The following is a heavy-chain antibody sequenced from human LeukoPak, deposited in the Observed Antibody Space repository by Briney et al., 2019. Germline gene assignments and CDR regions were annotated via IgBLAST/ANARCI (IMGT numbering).Heavy chain of an antibody. CDR3: ARKHYYYGMDV. V-gene: IGHV3-53*01. CDR1: GFSVSSNF. J-gene: IGHJ6*02. CDR2: IYSGGST. Sequence: GGSLRLSCAASGFSVSSNFMNWVRQAPGKGLEWVSVIYSGGSTYYADSVKGRFTISRDNSKNTLYLQMNSLRAEDTAVYYCARKHYYYGMDVWGQGTTVTVSS.